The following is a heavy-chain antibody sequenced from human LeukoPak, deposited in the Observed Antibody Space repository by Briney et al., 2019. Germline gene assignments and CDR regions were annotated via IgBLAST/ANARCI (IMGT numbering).Heavy chain of an antibody. J-gene: IGHJ4*02. V-gene: IGHV1-2*04. CDR2: INPNSGGT. D-gene: IGHD2-21*02. CDR3: AREGRAYCGGDCYNFDY. CDR1: GYTFTGYY. Sequence: ASVKVSCKASGYTFTGYYMHWVRQAPGQGLEWMGWINPNSGGTNYAQKFQGWVTMTRDTSISTAYVELSRLRSDDTVVYYCAREGRAYCGGDCYNFDYWGQGTLVTVSS.